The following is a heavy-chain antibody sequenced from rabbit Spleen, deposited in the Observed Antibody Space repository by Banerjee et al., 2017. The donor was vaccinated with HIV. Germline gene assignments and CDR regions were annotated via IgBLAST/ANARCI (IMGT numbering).Heavy chain of an antibody. Sequence: QSLEESGGDLVKPGASLTLTCTASGFSFSSGYHIFWVRQAPGKGLEWIAWIYTGSGSAYYASWAKGRFTFSKASSTTVTLQMTTLTVADTATYFCARPSSSGYYSSYDFNLWGPGTLVTVS. D-gene: IGHD1-1*01. CDR1: GFSFSSGYH. CDR3: ARPSSSGYYSSYDFNL. CDR2: IYTGSGSA. J-gene: IGHJ4*01. V-gene: IGHV1S40*01.